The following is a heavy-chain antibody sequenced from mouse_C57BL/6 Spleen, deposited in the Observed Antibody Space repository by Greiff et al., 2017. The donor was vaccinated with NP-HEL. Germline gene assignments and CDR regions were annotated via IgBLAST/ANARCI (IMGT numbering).Heavy chain of an antibody. CDR3: ARRGLLLRLDY. Sequence: QVQLQQPGAELVKPGASVKLSCKASGYTFTSYWMQWVKQRPGQGLEWIGEIDPSDSYTNYNQKFKGKATLTVDTSTSTAYMQLSSLTSEDSAVYYCARRGLLLRLDYWGQGTTLTVSS. D-gene: IGHD1-1*01. CDR2: IDPSDSYT. CDR1: GYTFTSYW. J-gene: IGHJ2*01. V-gene: IGHV1-50*01.